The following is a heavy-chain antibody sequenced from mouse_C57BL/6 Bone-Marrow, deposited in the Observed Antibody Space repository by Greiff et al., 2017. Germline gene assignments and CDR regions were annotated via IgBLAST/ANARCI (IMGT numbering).Heavy chain of an antibody. Sequence: ESGPGLVKPSQSLSLTCSVTGYSITSGYYWNWIRQFPGNKLEWMGYISYDGSNNYNPSLKNRISITRDTSKNQFFLKLNSVTTEDTATYYCARNLTEAMDYWGQGTSVTVSS. CDR2: ISYDGSN. J-gene: IGHJ4*01. V-gene: IGHV3-6*01. CDR1: GYSITSGYY. D-gene: IGHD1-1*01. CDR3: ARNLTEAMDY.